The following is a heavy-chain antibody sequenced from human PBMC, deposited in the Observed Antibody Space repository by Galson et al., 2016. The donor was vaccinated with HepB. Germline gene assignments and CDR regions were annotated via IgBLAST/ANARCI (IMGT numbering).Heavy chain of an antibody. J-gene: IGHJ4*02. CDR3: AKIAVLAMWYFDY. D-gene: IGHD6-19*01. Sequence: SLRLSCAASGFTFSSHGMSWVRQAPGKGPEWVSSISSDGSLTYYADSVKGRFTTSRDNSKNTLYVQLSSLRSEDTAVYYCAKIAVLAMWYFDYWGQGTLVTVSS. CDR1: GFTFSSHG. CDR2: ISSDGSLT. V-gene: IGHV3-23*01.